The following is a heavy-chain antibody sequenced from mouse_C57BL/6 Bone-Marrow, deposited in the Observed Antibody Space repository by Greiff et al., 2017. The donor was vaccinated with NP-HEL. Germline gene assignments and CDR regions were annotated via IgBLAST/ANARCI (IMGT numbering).Heavy chain of an antibody. D-gene: IGHD1-1*01. J-gene: IGHJ2*01. Sequence: EADGGLVQPKGSLKLSCAASGFSFNTYAMNWVRQAPGKGLEWVARIRSKSNNYATYYADSVKDRFTISRDDSESMLYLQMNNLKTEDTAMYYCVVATDYFDYWGQGTTLTVSS. CDR3: VVATDYFDY. V-gene: IGHV10-1*01. CDR2: IRSKSNNYAT. CDR1: GFSFNTYA.